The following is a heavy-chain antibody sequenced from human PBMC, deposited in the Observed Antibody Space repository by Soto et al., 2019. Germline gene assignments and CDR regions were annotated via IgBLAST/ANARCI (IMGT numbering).Heavy chain of an antibody. D-gene: IGHD6-13*01. V-gene: IGHV6-1*01. CDR1: GDSVSSNSAA. Sequence: SQTLSLTCAISGDSVSSNSAAWNWIRPSPSRGLEWLGRTYYRSKWYNDYAVSVKSRITINPDTSKNQFSLQLNSVTPEDTAVYYCARGTSSSWYDFDYWGQGTLVTVSS. J-gene: IGHJ4*02. CDR2: TYYRSKWYN. CDR3: ARGTSSSWYDFDY.